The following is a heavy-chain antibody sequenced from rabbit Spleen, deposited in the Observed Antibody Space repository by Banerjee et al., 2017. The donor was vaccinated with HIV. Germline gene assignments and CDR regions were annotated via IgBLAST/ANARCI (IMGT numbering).Heavy chain of an antibody. V-gene: IGHV1S40*01. Sequence: QSLEESGGGLVKPGASLTLTCKASGFSFSSGYDMCWVRQAPGKGLEWIACIDPVFDSTYYASWAKDRFTISKTSSTTVTLQMTSLTGADTATYFCARNLFFTWSPYFNLWGPGTLVTVS. CDR1: GFSFSSGYD. CDR2: IDPVFDST. D-gene: IGHD3-1*01. J-gene: IGHJ4*01. CDR3: ARNLFFTWSPYFNL.